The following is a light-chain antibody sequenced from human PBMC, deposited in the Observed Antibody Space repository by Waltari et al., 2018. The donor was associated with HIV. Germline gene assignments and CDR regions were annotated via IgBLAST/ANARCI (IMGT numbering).Light chain of an antibody. CDR1: NSDIGDYNY. CDR3: TAYKYSTRSYV. CDR2: EVT. Sequence: QSALTQPASVSGSPGQSITISCTGTNSDIGDYNYVSWYQQHPGKAPKLMIFEVTNRPSGVSNRFSGSKSGNTASLTISGLQADDEADYFCTAYKYSTRSYVFGTGTKVTVL. V-gene: IGLV2-14*01. J-gene: IGLJ1*01.